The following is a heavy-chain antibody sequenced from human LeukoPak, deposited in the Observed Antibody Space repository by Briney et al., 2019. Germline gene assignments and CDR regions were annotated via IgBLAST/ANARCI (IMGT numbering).Heavy chain of an antibody. J-gene: IGHJ5*02. CDR3: AKDEGGQLDDWSDP. Sequence: GGSLRLSCAATGFTFSSYGMSWARQAPGKGLEWVSAISGSGGSTYYADSVKGRFTISRDNSKNTLYLQMNSLRAEDTAVYYCAKDEGGQLDDWSDPWGQGTLVTVSS. CDR1: GFTFSSYG. V-gene: IGHV3-23*01. CDR2: ISGSGGST. D-gene: IGHD6-13*01.